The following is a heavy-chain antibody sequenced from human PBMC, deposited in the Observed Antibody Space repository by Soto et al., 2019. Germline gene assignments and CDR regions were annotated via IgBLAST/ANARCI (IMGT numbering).Heavy chain of an antibody. CDR2: IYYSGST. J-gene: IGHJ4*02. Sequence: SETLSLTCTVSGGSISSSSYYWGWIRQPPGKGLEWIGSIYYSGSTYYNPSLKSRVTISVDTSKNQFSLKLSSVTAADTAVYYCASCSPDDYGDYIESFDYWGQGTLVTVSS. CDR3: ASCSPDDYGDYIESFDY. CDR1: GGSISSSSYY. V-gene: IGHV4-39*01. D-gene: IGHD4-17*01.